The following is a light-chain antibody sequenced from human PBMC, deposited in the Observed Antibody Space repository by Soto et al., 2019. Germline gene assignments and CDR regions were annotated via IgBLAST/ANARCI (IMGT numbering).Light chain of an antibody. CDR3: QHYNNWT. CDR1: QSISTN. J-gene: IGKJ1*01. Sequence: EIVMTQSPATLSLSPWERVSLSCRASQSISTNLAWYQQKPGQAPRLLIYGASTRATGIPARFSGSGSETEFALTISSLQSEDFAVYYCQHYNNWTFGQGTKVDIK. V-gene: IGKV3-15*01. CDR2: GAS.